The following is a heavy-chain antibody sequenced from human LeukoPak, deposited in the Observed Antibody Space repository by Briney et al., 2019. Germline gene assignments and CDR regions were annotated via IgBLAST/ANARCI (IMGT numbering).Heavy chain of an antibody. J-gene: IGHJ5*02. D-gene: IGHD3-10*01. V-gene: IGHV4-38-2*01. Sequence: SETLSLTCAVSGYSISSGYYWGWIRQPPGKGLEWIGSIYHSGSTYYNPSLKSRVTISVGTSKNQFSLKLSSVTAADTAVYYCARDPTPYSLWFGELLISWFDPWGQGTLVTVSS. CDR2: IYHSGST. CDR3: ARDPTPYSLWFGELLISWFDP. CDR1: GYSISSGYY.